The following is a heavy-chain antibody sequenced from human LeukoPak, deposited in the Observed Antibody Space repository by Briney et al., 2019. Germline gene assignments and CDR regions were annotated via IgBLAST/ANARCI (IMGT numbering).Heavy chain of an antibody. CDR2: ISSSSSYI. J-gene: IGHJ4*02. V-gene: IGHV3-21*01. D-gene: IGHD6-19*01. CDR1: GFTFSSYA. CDR3: ARDSSRRQWLSSSRPIYFDY. Sequence: PGGSLRLSCAASGFTFSSYAMSWVRQAPEKGLEWVSSISSSSSYIYYADSVKGRFTISRDNAKNSLYLQMNSLRAEDTAVYYCARDSSRRQWLSSSRPIYFDYWGQGTLVTVSS.